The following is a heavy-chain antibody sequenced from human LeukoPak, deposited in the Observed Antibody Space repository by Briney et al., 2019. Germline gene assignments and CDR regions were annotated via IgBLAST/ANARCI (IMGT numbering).Heavy chain of an antibody. Sequence: GASVKVSCKASGYTFTGYYMHWVRQAPGQGLEWMGWINPNSGGTNYTQKFQGRVTMTRDTSISTAYMELSRLRSDDAAVYYCARDKLKTTLKDYWGQGTLVTVSS. CDR3: ARDKLKTTLKDY. CDR1: GYTFTGYY. V-gene: IGHV1-2*02. CDR2: INPNSGGT. D-gene: IGHD4-11*01. J-gene: IGHJ4*02.